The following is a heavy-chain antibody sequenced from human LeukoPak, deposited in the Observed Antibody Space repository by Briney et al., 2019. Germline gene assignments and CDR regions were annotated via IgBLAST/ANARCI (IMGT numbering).Heavy chain of an antibody. CDR2: IKQDGSEK. CDR1: GFTFSSYW. J-gene: IGHJ4*02. D-gene: IGHD5-24*01. Sequence: GALRLSCAASGFTFSSYWMSWVRQAPGKGLEWVANIKQDGSEKYYVDSVKGRFTISRDNAKNSLYLQMNSLRAEDTAVYYCARAGRWLQGRDYFDYWGQGTLVTVSS. V-gene: IGHV3-7*01. CDR3: ARAGRWLQGRDYFDY.